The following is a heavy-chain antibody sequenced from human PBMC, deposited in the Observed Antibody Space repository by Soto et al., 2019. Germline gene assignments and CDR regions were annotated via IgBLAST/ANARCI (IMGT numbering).Heavy chain of an antibody. CDR2: IYTSGST. CDR1: GGSISSYY. D-gene: IGHD3-3*01. Sequence: PSETLSLTCTVSGGSISSYYWSWIRQPAGKGLEWIGRIYTSGSTNYNPSLKSRVTMSVDTSKNQFSLKLSSVTAADTAVYYCARGPQGGDFWSGYAPPYYCGMDVWGQGTTVTVSS. V-gene: IGHV4-4*07. J-gene: IGHJ6*02. CDR3: ARGPQGGDFWSGYAPPYYCGMDV.